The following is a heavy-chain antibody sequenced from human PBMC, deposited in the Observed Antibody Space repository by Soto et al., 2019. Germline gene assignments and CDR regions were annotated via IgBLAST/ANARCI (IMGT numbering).Heavy chain of an antibody. CDR3: ARDPRGYSYGTGYYYYGMDV. V-gene: IGHV1-18*01. CDR1: GYTFTSYG. D-gene: IGHD5-18*01. J-gene: IGHJ6*02. CDR2: ISAYNGNT. Sequence: ASVKVSCKASGYTFTSYGISWVRQAPGQGLEWMGWISAYNGNTNYAQKLQGRVTMTTDTSTSTAYMELSSLRSDDTAVYYCARDPRGYSYGTGYYYYGMDVWGQGTTVTVSS.